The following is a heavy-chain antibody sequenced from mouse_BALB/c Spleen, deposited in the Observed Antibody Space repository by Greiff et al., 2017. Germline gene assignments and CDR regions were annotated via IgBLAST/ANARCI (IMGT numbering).Heavy chain of an antibody. Sequence: VQLKESGPSLVKPSQTLSLTCSVTGDSITSGYWNWIRKFPGNKLEYMGYISYSGSTYYNPSLKSRISITRDTSKNQYYLQLNSVTTEDTATYYCARNPYSRGYFDYWGQGTTLTVSS. CDR1: GDSITSGY. CDR3: ARNPYSRGYFDY. J-gene: IGHJ2*01. V-gene: IGHV3-8*02. CDR2: ISYSGST. D-gene: IGHD1-1*01.